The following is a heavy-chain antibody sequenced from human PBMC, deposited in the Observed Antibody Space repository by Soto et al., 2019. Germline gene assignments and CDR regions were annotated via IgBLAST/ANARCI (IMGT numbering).Heavy chain of an antibody. CDR3: ARTNPTKYYDYVWGDYRRDGMDV. Sequence: ASVKVSCKASGGTFSAYAISWVRQAPGQGLEWMGGILPLSGTSNYTQRFQGRVTITADKSTSTAYMELSSLRSDDTAVYYCARTNPTKYYDYVWGDYRRDGMDVWGQGTTVTVAS. D-gene: IGHD3-16*02. V-gene: IGHV1-69*06. CDR2: ILPLSGTS. J-gene: IGHJ6*02. CDR1: GGTFSAYA.